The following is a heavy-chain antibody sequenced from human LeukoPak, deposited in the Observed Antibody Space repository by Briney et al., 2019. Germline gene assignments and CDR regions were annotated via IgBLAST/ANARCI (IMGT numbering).Heavy chain of an antibody. D-gene: IGHD6-6*01. CDR1: GGSICTYY. V-gene: IGHV4-4*07. J-gene: IGHJ6*03. Sequence: SETLSLTCTVSGGSICTYYWSWIRQPAGKGLEWIGRIYTSGSTNYNPSLKSRVTMSVDTSKNQFSLKLSSVTAADTAVYYRARGGSSSAYYYYYMDVWGKGTTVTVSS. CDR3: ARGGSSSAYYYYYMDV. CDR2: IYTSGST.